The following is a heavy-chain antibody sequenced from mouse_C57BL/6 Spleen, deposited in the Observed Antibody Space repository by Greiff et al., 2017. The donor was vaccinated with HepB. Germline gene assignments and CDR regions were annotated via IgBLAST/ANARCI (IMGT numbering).Heavy chain of an antibody. CDR3: ARSIYYDYPWYFDV. CDR1: GYTFTDYY. Sequence: VQLQQSGPELVKPGASVKISCKASGYTFTDYYMNWVKQSHGKSLEWIGDINPNNGGTSYNQKFKGKATLTVDKSSSTAYMELRSLTSEDSAVYYCARSIYYDYPWYFDVWGTGTTVTVSS. D-gene: IGHD2-4*01. V-gene: IGHV1-26*01. CDR2: INPNNGGT. J-gene: IGHJ1*03.